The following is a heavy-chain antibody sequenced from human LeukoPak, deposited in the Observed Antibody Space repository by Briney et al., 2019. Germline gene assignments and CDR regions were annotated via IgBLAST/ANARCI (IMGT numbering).Heavy chain of an antibody. CDR1: GYTFTGYY. V-gene: IGHV1-2*02. CDR2: INPNSGGT. Sequence: PSVKVSCKASGYTFTGYYMHWVRRAPGQGLEWMGWINPNSGGTNYAQKFQGRVTMTRDTSISTAYMELSRLRSDDTAVYYCARLDSVVAATPFDYWGQGTLVTVSS. D-gene: IGHD2-15*01. J-gene: IGHJ4*02. CDR3: ARLDSVVAATPFDY.